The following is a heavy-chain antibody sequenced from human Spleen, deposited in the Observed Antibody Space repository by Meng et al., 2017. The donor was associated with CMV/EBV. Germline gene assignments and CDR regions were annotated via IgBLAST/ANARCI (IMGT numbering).Heavy chain of an antibody. CDR2: ISSSSYI. CDR3: ARGSSTRGGWFDP. V-gene: IGHV3-21*01. J-gene: IGHJ5*02. D-gene: IGHD2-2*01. CDR1: GFTFSSYN. Sequence: CAASGFTFSSYNMNWVRQAPGKGLEWVSSISSSSYIYYADSVKGRFTISRDNAKNSLYLQMNSLRAEDTAVYYCARGSSTRGGWFDPWGQGTLVTVSS.